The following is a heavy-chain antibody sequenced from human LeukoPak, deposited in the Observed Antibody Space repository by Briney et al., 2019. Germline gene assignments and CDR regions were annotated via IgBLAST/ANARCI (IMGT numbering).Heavy chain of an antibody. CDR2: INHSGST. CDR3: ARGKLRGYSYGANWFDP. D-gene: IGHD5-18*01. CDR1: GGSFSGYY. J-gene: IGHJ5*02. Sequence: SETLSLTCAVYGGSFSGYYWSWIRQPPGKGLEWIGEINHSGSTNYNPSLKSRVTISVDTSKNQFSLKLSSVTAADTAVYYCARGKLRGYSYGANWFDPWGLGTLVTVSS. V-gene: IGHV4-34*01.